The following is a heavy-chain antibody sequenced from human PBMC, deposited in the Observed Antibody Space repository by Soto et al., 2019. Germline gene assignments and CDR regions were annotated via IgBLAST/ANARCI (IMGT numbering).Heavy chain of an antibody. D-gene: IGHD3-10*01. J-gene: IGHJ3*02. Sequence: GGSLRLSCAASGFTFSSYSMNWVRQAPGKGLEWVSYISSSSSTIYYADSVKGRFTISRDNAKNSLYLQMNSLRAEDTAVHYCARDRGRAVLLWFGEFAFDIWGQGTMVTVS. CDR2: ISSSSSTI. V-gene: IGHV3-48*01. CDR1: GFTFSSYS. CDR3: ARDRGRAVLLWFGEFAFDI.